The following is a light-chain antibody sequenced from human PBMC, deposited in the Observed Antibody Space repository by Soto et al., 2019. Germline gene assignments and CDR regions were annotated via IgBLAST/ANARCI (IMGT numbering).Light chain of an antibody. J-gene: IGLJ2*01. CDR3: SSYTSSSTDVV. CDR2: EVS. Sequence: QSVLTQPASVSGSPGQSSTISCTGTSSDVGGYNYVSWYQQHPGKAPKLMIYEVSNRPSGVSNRFSGSKSGNTASLTISGLQAEDEADYYCSSYTSSSTDVVFGGGTKLTVL. V-gene: IGLV2-14*01. CDR1: SSDVGGYNY.